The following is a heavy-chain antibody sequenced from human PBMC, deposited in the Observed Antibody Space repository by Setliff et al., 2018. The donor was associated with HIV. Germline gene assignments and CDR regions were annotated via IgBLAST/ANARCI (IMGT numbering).Heavy chain of an antibody. J-gene: IGHJ4*02. CDR2: IHTDGTT. CDR3: AREIGQFLL. CDR1: GFTVTFNF. Sequence: PSETLSLSCEASGFTVTFNFMNWVRQAPGRGLEWVSGIHTDGTTHYADSVKGRFSVSRDMSKNTLYLQMHSLRVEDTALYYCAREIGQFLLWGQGTLVT. V-gene: IGHV3-66*01. D-gene: IGHD2-21*01.